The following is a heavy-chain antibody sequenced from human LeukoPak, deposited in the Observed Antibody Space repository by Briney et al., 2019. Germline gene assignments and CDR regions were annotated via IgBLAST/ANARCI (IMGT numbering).Heavy chain of an antibody. CDR1: GFAFNNYA. CDR3: AKTQWKVGATDYFDY. V-gene: IGHV3-23*01. CDR2: INENGGQR. D-gene: IGHD1-26*01. Sequence: PGGSLRLSCAASGFAFNNYAMTWVRQAPGKGLEWVSNINENGGQRHYADSVKGRFTISRDNSKNMMFLQMDSLRAEDTAVYYCAKTQWKVGATDYFDYWGQGILVTVSS. J-gene: IGHJ4*02.